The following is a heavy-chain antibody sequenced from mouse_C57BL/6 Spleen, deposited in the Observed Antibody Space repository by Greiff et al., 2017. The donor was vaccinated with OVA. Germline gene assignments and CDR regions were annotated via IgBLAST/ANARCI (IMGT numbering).Heavy chain of an antibody. J-gene: IGHJ2*01. CDR2: ISSGGDYI. CDR3: TRGYYGRNYFDY. D-gene: IGHD1-1*01. V-gene: IGHV5-9-1*02. Sequence: EVQGVESGEGLVKPGGSLKLSCAASGFTFSSYAMSWVRQTPEKRLEWVAYISSGGDYIYYADTVKGRFTISRDNARNTLYLQMSSLKSEDTAMYYCTRGYYGRNYFDYWGQGTTLTVSS. CDR1: GFTFSSYA.